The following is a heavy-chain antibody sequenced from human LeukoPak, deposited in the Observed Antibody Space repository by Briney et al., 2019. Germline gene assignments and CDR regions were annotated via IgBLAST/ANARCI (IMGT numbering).Heavy chain of an antibody. CDR3: AKVYCSGGSCYSNAGYFDY. J-gene: IGHJ4*02. CDR2: ISGSGGST. CDR1: GFTFSSYA. Sequence: GGSLRLSCAASGFTFSSYALSWVRQAPGKGLEWVSAISGSGGSTYYADSVKGRFTISRDNSKNTLYLQMNSLRAEDTAVYYCAKVYCSGGSCYSNAGYFDYWGQGTLVTVST. V-gene: IGHV3-23*01. D-gene: IGHD2-15*01.